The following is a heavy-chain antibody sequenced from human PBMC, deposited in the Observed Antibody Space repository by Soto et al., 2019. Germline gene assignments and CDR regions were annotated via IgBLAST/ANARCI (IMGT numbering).Heavy chain of an antibody. V-gene: IGHV1-18*01. D-gene: IGHD2-2*01. CDR1: GYTFTRYG. Sequence: ASVKVSCKASGYTFTRYGISWVRQAPGQGLEWMGWISAYNGNTKYAQKLQGRVTMTTDTSTSTAYMELRSLRSDDTAVYYCARTYLGYCSSTSCPNWFDPWGQGTLVTVSS. CDR2: ISAYNGNT. J-gene: IGHJ5*02. CDR3: ARTYLGYCSSTSCPNWFDP.